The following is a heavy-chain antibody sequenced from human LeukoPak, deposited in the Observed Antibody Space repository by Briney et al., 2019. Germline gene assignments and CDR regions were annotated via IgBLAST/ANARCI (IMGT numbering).Heavy chain of an antibody. CDR1: GLTFSSYG. CDR3: ASAAGPFDN. Sequence: GGSLRLSCAASGLTFSSYGMHWVRPAPGKGLGWVAVIWFDGSIKYYADSVKGRFTISRDNSINTLYLQMNSLRAEDTAVYYCASAAGPFDNWGQGTLVTVSS. J-gene: IGHJ4*02. D-gene: IGHD6-13*01. V-gene: IGHV3-33*01. CDR2: IWFDGSIK.